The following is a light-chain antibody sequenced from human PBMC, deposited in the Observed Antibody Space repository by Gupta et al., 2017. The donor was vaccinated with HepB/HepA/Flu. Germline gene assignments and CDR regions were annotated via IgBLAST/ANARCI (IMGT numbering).Light chain of an antibody. CDR2: RAS. V-gene: IGKV1-16*02. CDR3: QQYSNYPWT. Sequence: DIPMPLSSSALLACVGDRVTITCRASLDVGIYLAWYQQIPGKVPKTLIYRASELQTAVPLHFDGSGSGTEFTLTSRGLQPEDFGSYYCQQYSNYPWTFGQGTRVE. J-gene: IGKJ1*01. CDR1: LDVGIY.